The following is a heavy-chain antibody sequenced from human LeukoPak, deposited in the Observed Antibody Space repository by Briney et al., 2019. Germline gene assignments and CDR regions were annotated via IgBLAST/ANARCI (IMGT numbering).Heavy chain of an antibody. V-gene: IGHV3-30-3*01. CDR3: ARVGIAARPVLNRPFDY. CDR1: GFTFSSYA. CDR2: ISYDGSNK. D-gene: IGHD6-6*01. J-gene: IGHJ4*02. Sequence: GGSLRLSCAASGFTFSSYAKHWVRQAPGKGLEWVAVISYDGSNKYYADSVKGRFTISRDNSKNTLYLQMNSLRAEDTAVYYCARVGIAARPVLNRPFDYWGQGTLVTVSS.